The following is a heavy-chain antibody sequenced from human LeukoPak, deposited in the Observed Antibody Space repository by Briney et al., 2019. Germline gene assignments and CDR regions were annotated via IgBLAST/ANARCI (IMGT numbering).Heavy chain of an antibody. CDR1: GNSISSGDNY. V-gene: IGHV4-61*02. CDR2: IYTSGST. Sequence: SQTLSLTCTVSGNSISSGDNYWSWIRQPAGKGLEWIGRIYTSGSTNYNPSLKSRVTISGDTSKNQFSLRLSSVTAADTAVYYCASRKLGNDYWGQGTLVTVSS. D-gene: IGHD7-27*01. CDR3: ASRKLGNDY. J-gene: IGHJ4*02.